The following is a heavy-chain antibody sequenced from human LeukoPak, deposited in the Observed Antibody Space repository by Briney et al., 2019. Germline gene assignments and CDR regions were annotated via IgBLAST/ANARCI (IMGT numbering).Heavy chain of an antibody. D-gene: IGHD2-2*01. CDR1: GGTFSSYA. CDR3: AISEEYQLLPHFDY. Sequence: ASVKVSCKASGGTFSSYAISWVRQAPGQGLEWMGGIIPIFGTANYAQKFQGRVTITTDESTSTAYMELSSLRSEDTAVYYCAISEEYQLLPHFDYWGQGTLVTVSS. CDR2: IIPIFGTA. J-gene: IGHJ4*02. V-gene: IGHV1-69*05.